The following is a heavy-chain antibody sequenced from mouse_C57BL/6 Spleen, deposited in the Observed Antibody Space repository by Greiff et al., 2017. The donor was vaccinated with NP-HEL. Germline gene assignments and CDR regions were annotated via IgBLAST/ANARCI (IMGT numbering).Heavy chain of an antibody. V-gene: IGHV1-50*01. D-gene: IGHD1-1*01. CDR1: GYTFTSYW. Sequence: QVQLQQSGAELVKPGASVKLSCKASGYTFTSYWMQWVKQRPGQGLEWIGEIDPSDSYTNYNQKFKGKATLTVDTSSSTAYMQLSSLASEDAAVYYCARSLYYYGSSRGTDFDYWGQGTTLTVSS. J-gene: IGHJ2*01. CDR2: IDPSDSYT. CDR3: ARSLYYYGSSRGTDFDY.